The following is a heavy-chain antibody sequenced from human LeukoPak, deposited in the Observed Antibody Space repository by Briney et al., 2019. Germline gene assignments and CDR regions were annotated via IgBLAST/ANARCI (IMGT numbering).Heavy chain of an antibody. D-gene: IGHD1-26*01. CDR3: AREGSGSYYNGFDY. CDR1: GFTFSSYW. CDR2: IKQDGSEK. V-gene: IGHV3-7*01. J-gene: IGHJ4*02. Sequence: PGGPLRLSCAASGFTFSSYWMSWVRQAPGKGLEWVANIKQDGSEKYYVDSVKGRFTISRDNAKNSLYLQMNSLRAEDTAVYYCAREGSGSYYNGFDYWGQGTLVTVSS.